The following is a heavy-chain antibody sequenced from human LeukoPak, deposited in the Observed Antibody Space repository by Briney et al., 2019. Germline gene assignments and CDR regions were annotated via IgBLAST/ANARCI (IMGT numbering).Heavy chain of an antibody. Sequence: SETLSLTCAVSGGSISSSNWWSWVRQPPGKGLEWIGYIYDSGSTYYNPSLKSRITISVDTSENRFSLKLSSVTATDTAVYYCARDCSGGSCYGAFGIWGQGTMVTVSS. D-gene: IGHD2-15*01. V-gene: IGHV4-4*02. CDR3: ARDCSGGSCYGAFGI. J-gene: IGHJ3*02. CDR2: IYDSGST. CDR1: GGSISSSNW.